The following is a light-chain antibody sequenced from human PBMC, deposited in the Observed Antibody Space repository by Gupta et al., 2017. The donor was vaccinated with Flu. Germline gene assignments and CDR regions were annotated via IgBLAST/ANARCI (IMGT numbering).Light chain of an antibody. CDR2: KND. V-gene: IGLV1-47*01. CDR3: AAWDDSLNTVV. CDR1: NPNIGVSY. Sequence: SVVTQPPTASGTPRERVTISCSGSNPNIGVSYVHWYQRLPGTAPTVLIYKNDQRPIGVPDRFSGAKSGTSASLDISGPRSEDEADYFCAAWDDSLNTVVFGGGTKLTVL. J-gene: IGLJ2*01.